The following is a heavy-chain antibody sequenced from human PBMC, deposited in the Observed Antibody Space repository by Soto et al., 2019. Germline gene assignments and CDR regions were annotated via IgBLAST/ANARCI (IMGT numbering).Heavy chain of an antibody. Sequence: EVQLLESGGGLVQPGGSLRLSCAASGFTFSSYAMSWVRQAPGKGLEWVSAISGSGGSTYYADSVKGRFTISRDNSKNTVYLQMSSLRAEDTAVYYCAKIVVPAAMFLFDAFDIWGQGTMVTVSS. CDR1: GFTFSSYA. V-gene: IGHV3-23*01. CDR2: ISGSGGST. J-gene: IGHJ3*02. D-gene: IGHD2-2*01. CDR3: AKIVVPAAMFLFDAFDI.